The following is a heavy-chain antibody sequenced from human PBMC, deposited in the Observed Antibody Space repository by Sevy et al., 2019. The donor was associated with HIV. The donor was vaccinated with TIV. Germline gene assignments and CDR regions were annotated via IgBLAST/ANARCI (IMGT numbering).Heavy chain of an antibody. V-gene: IGHV3-30*03. J-gene: IGHJ6*03. CDR3: ARVAPTFGGDPYDKHYFMDV. D-gene: IGHD3-16*01. Sequence: GGSLRLSCAAPGFTFSSYDMHWVRQAPGKGLEWVAVISYDGSNKFYLDSVKGRFTISRDNSKSTLYLQLSSLRAEDTAVYYCARVAPTFGGDPYDKHYFMDVWGKGTTVTVSS. CDR1: GFTFSSYD. CDR2: ISYDGSNK.